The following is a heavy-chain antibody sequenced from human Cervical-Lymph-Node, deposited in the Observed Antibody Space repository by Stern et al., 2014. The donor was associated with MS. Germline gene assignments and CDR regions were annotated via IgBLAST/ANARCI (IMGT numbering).Heavy chain of an antibody. V-gene: IGHV2-70*01. CDR3: ARGRGYSYGWYYFDY. CDR2: LDWDDDK. D-gene: IGHD5-18*01. CDR1: GFSLSASGMS. Sequence: ESGPALVKPTQTLTLTCTFSGFSLSASGMSVSWIRQPPGKGPEWLSLLDWDDDKFYTTSLKTRLTVSKDTSKNQVVLTMTNMDPVDTANYYCARGRGYSYGWYYFDYWGQGTLITVSS. J-gene: IGHJ4*02.